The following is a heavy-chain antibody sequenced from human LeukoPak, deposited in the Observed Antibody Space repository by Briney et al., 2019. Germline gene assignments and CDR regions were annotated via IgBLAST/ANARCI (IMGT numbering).Heavy chain of an antibody. V-gene: IGHV4-39*07. CDR2: IYYSGST. CDR3: ASSQSPITFGGVIVEPHQYYFDY. J-gene: IGHJ4*02. Sequence: PSETLSLTCTVSGGSISSSSYYWGWIRQPPGKGLEWIGSIYYSGSTYYNPSLKSRVTISVDTSKNQFSLKLSSVTAADTAVYYCASSQSPITFGGVIVEPHQYYFDYWGQGTLVTVSS. CDR1: GGSISSSSYY. D-gene: IGHD3-16*02.